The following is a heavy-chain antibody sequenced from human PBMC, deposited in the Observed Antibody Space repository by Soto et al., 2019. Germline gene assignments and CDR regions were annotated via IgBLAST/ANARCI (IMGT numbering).Heavy chain of an antibody. D-gene: IGHD1-26*01. J-gene: IGHJ4*02. CDR3: AKRPIVGATLAY. V-gene: IGHV3-30*18. Sequence: QVPLVESGGGVVQPGRSLRLSWAASGFTFSSYGMHWVRQAPGKGLEWVAVISYDGSNKYYADSVKGRFTISRDNSKNTLYLQMNSLRAEDTAVYYCAKRPIVGATLAYWGQGTLVTVYS. CDR1: GFTFSSYG. CDR2: ISYDGSNK.